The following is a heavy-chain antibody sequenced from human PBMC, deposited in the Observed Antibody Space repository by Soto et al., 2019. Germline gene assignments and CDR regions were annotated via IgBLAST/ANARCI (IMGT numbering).Heavy chain of an antibody. J-gene: IGHJ6*02. Sequence: ASVKVSCKASGYSFTDYHIHWVRQAPGQGLEWLGRINPKSGGTSTAQKFQGWVTMTRDRPISTVYMELTRLRSDDTAVYFCARGHSTDCSNGVCSFFYKHEMDVWGQGTTVTVS. D-gene: IGHD2-8*01. V-gene: IGHV1-2*04. CDR3: ARGHSTDCSNGVCSFFYKHEMDV. CDR1: GYSFTDYH. CDR2: INPKSGGT.